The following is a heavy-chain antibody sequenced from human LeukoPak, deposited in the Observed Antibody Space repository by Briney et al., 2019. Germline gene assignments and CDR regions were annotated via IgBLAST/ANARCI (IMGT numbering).Heavy chain of an antibody. D-gene: IGHD4-17*01. CDR2: IYYSGST. Sequence: SETLSLTCTVSGGSISSSSYYWGWIRQPPGKGLEWIGSIYYSGSTYYNPSLKSRVTISVDTSRNQFSLKLSSVTAADTAVYYCASTTSDYGVDYWGQGTLVTVSS. CDR3: ASTTSDYGVDY. CDR1: GGSISSSSYY. J-gene: IGHJ4*02. V-gene: IGHV4-39*07.